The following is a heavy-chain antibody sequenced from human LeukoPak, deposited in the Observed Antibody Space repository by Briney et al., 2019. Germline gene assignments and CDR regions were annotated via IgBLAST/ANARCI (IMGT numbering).Heavy chain of an antibody. Sequence: GGSLRLSCAASGFTFSSYSMNWVRQAPGKGLEWVSSISSSSSYIYYADSVRGRFTICRDNAKNSLYLQMNSLRAEDTAVYYCAREEGGLRLGELSLFQPDHIDYWGQGTLVIVSS. D-gene: IGHD3-16*02. CDR1: GFTFSSYS. CDR2: ISSSSSYI. CDR3: AREEGGLRLGELSLFQPDHIDY. V-gene: IGHV3-21*01. J-gene: IGHJ4*02.